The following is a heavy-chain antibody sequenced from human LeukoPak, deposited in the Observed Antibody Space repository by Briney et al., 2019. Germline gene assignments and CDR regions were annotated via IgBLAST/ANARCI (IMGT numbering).Heavy chain of an antibody. D-gene: IGHD6-13*01. CDR3: ASSMPGIAAAKHAFDI. Sequence: SETLSLTCTVSGGSISSYYWSWIRQPPGKGLEWIGYIYYSGSTNYTPSLKSRVTISVDTSKNQFSLKLSSVTAADTAVYYCASSMPGIAAAKHAFDIWGQGTMVTVSS. V-gene: IGHV4-59*08. CDR2: IYYSGST. J-gene: IGHJ3*02. CDR1: GGSISSYY.